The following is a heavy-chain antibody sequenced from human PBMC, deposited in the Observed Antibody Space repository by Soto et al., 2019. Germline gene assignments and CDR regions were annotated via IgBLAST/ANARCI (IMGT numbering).Heavy chain of an antibody. V-gene: IGHV4-59*08. CDR2: IYYSGST. Sequence: PSETLSLTCTVSGGSISSYYWSWIRQPPGKGLEWIGYIYYSGSTNYNPSPKSRVTISVDTSKNQFSLKLSSVTAADTAVYYCARGITMVRGVIINWFDPWGQGTLVTVSS. CDR3: ARGITMVRGVIINWFDP. CDR1: GGSISSYY. D-gene: IGHD3-10*01. J-gene: IGHJ5*02.